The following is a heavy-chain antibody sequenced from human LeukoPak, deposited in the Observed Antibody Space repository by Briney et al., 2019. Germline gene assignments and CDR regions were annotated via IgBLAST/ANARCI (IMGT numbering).Heavy chain of an antibody. D-gene: IGHD6-13*01. CDR1: GYSFTSYW. V-gene: IGHV5-10-1*01. Sequence: GESLKISCKGSGYSFTSYWISWVRQMPGKDLEWMGRIDPSDSYTNYSPSFQGHVTISADKSISTAYLQWSSLKASDTAMYYCARHPPYSSSEDYWGQGTLVTVSS. CDR2: IDPSDSYT. CDR3: ARHPPYSSSEDY. J-gene: IGHJ4*02.